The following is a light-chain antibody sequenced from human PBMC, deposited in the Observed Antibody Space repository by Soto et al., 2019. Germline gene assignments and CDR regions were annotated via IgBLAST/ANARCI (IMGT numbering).Light chain of an antibody. CDR1: QSVTSSY. CDR3: QQYGNSPLT. J-gene: IGKJ4*01. Sequence: EIVLTHSPGTLSLSPGERATLSCRASQSVTSSYLAWYQQKPGQAPRLVIYGASSRATGIPDRFSGSGSGTDFTLTISRLEPEDFAVYYCQQYGNSPLTFGGGTKVEIK. V-gene: IGKV3-20*01. CDR2: GAS.